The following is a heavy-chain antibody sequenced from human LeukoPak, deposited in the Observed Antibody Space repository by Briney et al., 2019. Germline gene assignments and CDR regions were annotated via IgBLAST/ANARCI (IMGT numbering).Heavy chain of an antibody. J-gene: IGHJ6*03. CDR1: GFTFSSYW. CDR3: AKGTSWLSPYYYMDV. CDR2: ISTDESST. Sequence: GGSLRLSCAASGFTFSSYWMHWVRQAPGKGLVWVSRISTDESSTKYADSVKGRFTISRDNSKNTLYLQMNSLRAEDTAVYYYAKGTSWLSPYYYMDVWGTGTTVTVSS. V-gene: IGHV3-74*03. D-gene: IGHD2-2*01.